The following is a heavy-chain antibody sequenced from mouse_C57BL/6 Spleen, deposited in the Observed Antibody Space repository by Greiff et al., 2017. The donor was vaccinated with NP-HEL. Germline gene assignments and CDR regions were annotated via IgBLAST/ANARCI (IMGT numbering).Heavy chain of an antibody. J-gene: IGHJ2*01. D-gene: IGHD4-1*01. CDR1: GFTFSSYG. CDR2: ISSGGSYT. CDR3: ARQLGRCFDY. V-gene: IGHV5-6*01. Sequence: EVQRVESGGDLVKPGGSLKLSCAASGFTFSSYGMSWVRQTPDKRLEWVATISSGGSYTYYPDSVKGRFTFSRDNAKNTLYLQMSSRKSGDTAMYYCARQLGRCFDYWGQGTTLTVSS.